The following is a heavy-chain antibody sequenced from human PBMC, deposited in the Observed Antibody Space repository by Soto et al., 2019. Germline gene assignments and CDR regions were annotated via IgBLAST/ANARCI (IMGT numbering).Heavy chain of an antibody. CDR2: ISGDGNDK. D-gene: IGHD1-26*01. J-gene: IGHJ4*02. CDR1: GFIFRNFG. V-gene: IGHV3-30*03. CDR3: VQGASTARQPLDS. Sequence: QVQLVESGGGVVQPGRSLRLSCAASGFIFRNFGMHWVRRAPGKGLEWVAVISGDGNDKYYPDSMKGRFTISRDNFNNTLYLQRNSLRAEDTAVYHCVQGASTARQPLDSWGQGVLVTVSS.